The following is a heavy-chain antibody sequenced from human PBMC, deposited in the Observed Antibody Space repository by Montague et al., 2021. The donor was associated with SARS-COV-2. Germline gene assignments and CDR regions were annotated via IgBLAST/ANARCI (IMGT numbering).Heavy chain of an antibody. Sequence: SETLSLTCTVSGGSISSYYWSWIRRPPGKGLEWIGCIFYSGSTNYNPSLKSRVTISVDMSKNQVSLRLSSVTAADTAVYYCARGMGGSYLYYFDYWGQGTLVTVSS. CDR3: ARGMGGSYLYYFDY. J-gene: IGHJ4*02. CDR1: GGSISSYY. CDR2: IFYSGST. D-gene: IGHD1-26*01. V-gene: IGHV4-59*12.